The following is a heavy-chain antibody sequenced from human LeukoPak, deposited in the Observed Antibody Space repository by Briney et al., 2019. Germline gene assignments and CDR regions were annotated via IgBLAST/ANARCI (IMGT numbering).Heavy chain of an antibody. Sequence: PSETLSLTCTVSGGSISSGSYYWSWIRQPAGKGLEWIGRIYTSGSTNYNPSLKSRVTISVDTSKNQFSLKLSSVTAADTAVYYCARGPPPDYWGQGTLVTVSS. V-gene: IGHV4-61*02. J-gene: IGHJ4*02. CDR2: IYTSGST. CDR1: GGSISSGSYY. CDR3: ARGPPPDY.